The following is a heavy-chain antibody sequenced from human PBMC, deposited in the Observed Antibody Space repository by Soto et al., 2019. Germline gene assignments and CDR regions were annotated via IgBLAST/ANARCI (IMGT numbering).Heavy chain of an antibody. D-gene: IGHD6-19*01. CDR2: MNPNSGNT. CDR1: GYTFTSYD. V-gene: IGHV1-8*01. CDR3: ARDYSSGYGMDV. J-gene: IGHJ6*02. Sequence: ASVKVSCKASGYTFTSYDINWVRQATGQGLEWMGWMNPNSGNTDYAQKFQGRVTMTRNTSISTAYMELSSLRSEDKAVYYCARDYSSGYGMDVWGQGTTVTVSS.